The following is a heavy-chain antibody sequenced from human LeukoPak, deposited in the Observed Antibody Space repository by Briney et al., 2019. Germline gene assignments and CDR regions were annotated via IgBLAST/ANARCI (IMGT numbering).Heavy chain of an antibody. CDR2: INPNSGGT. CDR3: ARLGSSGWYFIDY. D-gene: IGHD6-19*01. J-gene: IGHJ4*02. V-gene: IGHV1-2*02. CDR1: GYTFTGYY. Sequence: GASVKVSCKASGYTFTGYYMHWVRQAPGQGLEWVGWINPNSGGTNYAQKFQGRVTMTRDTSISTAYMELSRLRSDDTAVYYCARLGSSGWYFIDYWGQGTLVTVSS.